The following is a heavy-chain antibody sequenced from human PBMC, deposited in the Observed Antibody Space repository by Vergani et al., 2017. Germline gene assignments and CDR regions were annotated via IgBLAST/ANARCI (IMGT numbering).Heavy chain of an antibody. CDR1: GYTFTSYG. CDR3: ARDHIVVVPFDTDVGYYFDY. CDR2: ISAYNGNT. D-gene: IGHD2-2*01. V-gene: IGHV1-18*04. J-gene: IGHJ4*02. Sequence: QVQLVQSGAEVKKPGASVKVSCKASGYTFTSYGISWVRQAPGQGLEWMGWISAYNGNTNYAQKLQGRVTMTTDTSTSTAYMELRRLRSDDTAVYYCARDHIVVVPFDTDVGYYFDYWGQGTLVTVSS.